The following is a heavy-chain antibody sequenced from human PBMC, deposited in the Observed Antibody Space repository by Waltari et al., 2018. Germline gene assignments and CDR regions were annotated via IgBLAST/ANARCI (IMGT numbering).Heavy chain of an antibody. D-gene: IGHD1-26*01. V-gene: IGHV3-23*04. CDR2: ISGSGGTT. J-gene: IGHJ4*02. Sequence: EVRLVESGGGLVQPGGSLRLYCAASVFAFANYGMRWVRQAPGKGLECVSSISGSGGTTYYADSVKGRFTMSKDNSKNTLFLQMNSLRVDDTADYYCAKSSGSYYEVFDYWGRGTLVTVSS. CDR1: VFAFANYG. CDR3: AKSSGSYYEVFDY.